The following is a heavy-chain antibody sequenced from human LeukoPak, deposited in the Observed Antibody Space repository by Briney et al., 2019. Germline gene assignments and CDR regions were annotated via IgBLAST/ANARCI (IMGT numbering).Heavy chain of an antibody. CDR1: GFTFSSYG. Sequence: PGGSLRLSCAASGFTFSSYGMHWVRQAPGKGLEWVAFIRYDGSNKYYADSVKGRLTISRDNSKNTLYLQMNSLRAEDTAVYYCARGKYQISIFCTRGKCYPGAFDIWGRGTMATVSS. CDR3: ARGKYQISIFCTRGKCYPGAFDI. CDR2: IRYDGSNK. D-gene: IGHD2-8*02. V-gene: IGHV3-30*02. J-gene: IGHJ3*02.